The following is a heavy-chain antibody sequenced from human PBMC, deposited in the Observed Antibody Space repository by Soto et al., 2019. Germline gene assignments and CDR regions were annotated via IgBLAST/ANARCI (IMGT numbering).Heavy chain of an antibody. Sequence: GGSLRLSCAASGFTFNTYAMTWVRQAPGEGLEWVSTISGSGGTTYYADSVKGRFTISRDNSKSTLNLQMNSLRAEDTAVYFCGGITLSYWGQGTLVTVSS. CDR2: ISGSGGTT. J-gene: IGHJ4*02. CDR1: GFTFNTYA. CDR3: GGITLSY. D-gene: IGHD1-20*01. V-gene: IGHV3-23*01.